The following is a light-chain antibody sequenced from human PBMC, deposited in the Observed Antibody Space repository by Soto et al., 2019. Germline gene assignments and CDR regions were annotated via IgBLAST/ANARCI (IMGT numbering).Light chain of an antibody. Sequence: SVRKRAPAGSRGPGARVTLPLRRKSSKIGALSDVNWYQQLPGTAPKLLIYDNNNRPSGVPDRFSGSKSGTSASLAITGLQAEDISFFYCQAYDTTLSPHAILGG. V-gene: IGLV1-40*01. CDR3: QAYDTTLSPHAI. CDR1: SSKIGALSD. J-gene: IGLJ2*01. CDR2: DNN.